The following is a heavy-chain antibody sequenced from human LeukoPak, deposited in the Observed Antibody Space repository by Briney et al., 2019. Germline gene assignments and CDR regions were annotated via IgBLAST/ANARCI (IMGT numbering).Heavy chain of an antibody. V-gene: IGHV1-2*02. Sequence: ASVKVSCKASGYTFTGYYMHWVRQAPGQGLGWMGWINPNSGGTNYAQKFQGRVTMTRDTSISTAYMELSRLRSDDTAVYYCARAPAAWDYFDYWGQGTLVTVSS. CDR1: GYTFTGYY. D-gene: IGHD6-13*01. J-gene: IGHJ4*02. CDR2: INPNSGGT. CDR3: ARAPAAWDYFDY.